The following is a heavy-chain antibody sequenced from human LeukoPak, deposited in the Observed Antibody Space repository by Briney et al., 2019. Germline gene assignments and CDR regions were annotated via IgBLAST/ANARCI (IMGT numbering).Heavy chain of an antibody. J-gene: IGHJ4*02. CDR1: GFTFGHFW. D-gene: IGHD3-22*01. Sequence: GGSLRLSCAASGFTFGHFWMSWVRQAPGKGLEWVAYIKKTGSETYYVDSVKGRFTITRDNTRSSLFLQMYSLRAEDTAVYYCARGAYYYEDWGQGTLVTVSS. V-gene: IGHV3-7*01. CDR3: ARGAYYYED. CDR2: IKKTGSET.